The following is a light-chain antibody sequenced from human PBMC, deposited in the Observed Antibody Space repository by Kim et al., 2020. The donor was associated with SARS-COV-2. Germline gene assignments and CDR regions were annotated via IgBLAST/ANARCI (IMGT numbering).Light chain of an antibody. CDR2: TAS. J-gene: IGKJ1*01. V-gene: IGKV1-39*01. Sequence: DIQMTQSPSSLSASVGDRVTITCRASQDISRYLNWYQQKPGRAPKLLIYTASSLQSGVPSRFTGSGSETDFTLTISSLQPEDFATYYCQQTYSASWTFGQGTKVDIK. CDR3: QQTYSASWT. CDR1: QDISRY.